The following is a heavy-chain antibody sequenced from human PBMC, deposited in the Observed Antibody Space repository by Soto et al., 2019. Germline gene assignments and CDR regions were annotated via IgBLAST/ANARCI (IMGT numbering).Heavy chain of an antibody. CDR1: GFSLSTYW. V-gene: IGHV3-74*03. J-gene: IGHJ6*02. CDR2: INTDGSST. Sequence: EVQLVESGGGLVQPGGSLRLSCTASGFSLSTYWMHWVRQVPGKGLIWVSRINTDGSSTTYADSVKGRFTISRDNAKNTLYLQMNSLRAADTAVYYCGSEHGGYDQGEYYYHGVEVWGQGTTVTVSS. CDR3: GSEHGGYDQGEYYYHGVEV. D-gene: IGHD5-12*01.